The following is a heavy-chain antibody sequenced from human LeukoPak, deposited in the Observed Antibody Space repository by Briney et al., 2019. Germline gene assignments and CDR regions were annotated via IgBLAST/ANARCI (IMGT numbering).Heavy chain of an antibody. CDR2: ISYDGSNL. CDR1: GFTFSSYA. V-gene: IGHV3-30*01. Sequence: SGRSLRLSCAASGFTFSSYAMHWVRQAPGEGLEWVAVISYDGSNLYYADSVKGRFTISRDNSKNTLYLQMNSLRAEDSAIYYCTRGVLPWEFLGLGIDYWGQGTLVTVSS. D-gene: IGHD3-10*01. CDR3: TRGVLPWEFLGLGIDY. J-gene: IGHJ4*02.